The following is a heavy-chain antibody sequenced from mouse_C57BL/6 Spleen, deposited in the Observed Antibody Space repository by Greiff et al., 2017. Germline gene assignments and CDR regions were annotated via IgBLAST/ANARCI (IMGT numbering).Heavy chain of an antibody. CDR2: INYDGSST. J-gene: IGHJ2*01. CDR1: GFTFSDYY. CDR3: ARGLLPDY. Sequence: DVKLVESEGGLVQPGSSMKLSCTASGFTFSDYYMAWVRQVPEKGLEWVANINYDGSSTYYLDSLKSRFIISRDNAKNILYLQMSSLKSEDTATYYCARGLLPDYWGQGTTLTVAS. D-gene: IGHD2-10*01. V-gene: IGHV5-16*01.